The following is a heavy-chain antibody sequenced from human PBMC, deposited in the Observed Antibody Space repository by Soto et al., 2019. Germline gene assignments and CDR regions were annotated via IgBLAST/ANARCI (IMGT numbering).Heavy chain of an antibody. CDR3: PRDRYSSSGWFDP. J-gene: IGHJ5*02. CDR2: TYYRSRFFS. V-gene: IGHV6-1*01. Sequence: SQTLSLTCAISGDSVSSYSAAWNWIRQSPSGGLEWLGRTYYRSRFFSDYAESVKSRIIIDPDTSKNQFSLHLKSVTPEDTAVYYWPRDRYSSSGWFDPWGQGPPVTVSS. CDR1: GDSVSSYSAA. D-gene: IGHD2-21*01.